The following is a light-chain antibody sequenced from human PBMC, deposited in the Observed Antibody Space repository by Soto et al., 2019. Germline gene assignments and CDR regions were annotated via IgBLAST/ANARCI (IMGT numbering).Light chain of an antibody. CDR3: QQYESWPYT. J-gene: IGKJ2*01. CDR1: QSVRSN. CDR2: GAS. Sequence: EIVMTQSPVTLSMSPGERATLSCRASQSVRSNLAWYQQKRGRAPRLLIYGASTRATGIPARFSVSGSGTEFTLTISSLQSEDFAVYYCQQYESWPYTFGQGTKLEIK. V-gene: IGKV3-15*01.